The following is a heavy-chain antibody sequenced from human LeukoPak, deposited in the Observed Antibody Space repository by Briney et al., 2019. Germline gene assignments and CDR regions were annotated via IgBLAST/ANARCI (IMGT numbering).Heavy chain of an antibody. CDR1: GFTFSSYA. D-gene: IGHD3-10*01. CDR3: AKLAGGLLWFGDLLYFDY. V-gene: IGHV3-23*01. CDR2: ISGSGDST. Sequence: PGGSLRLSCAASGFTFSSYAMSWVRQAPGKGLEWVSAISGSGDSTYYADSVKGRFTISRDNSKNTLYLQMNSLRAEDTAVYSCAKLAGGLLWFGDLLYFDYWGQGTLVTVSS. J-gene: IGHJ4*02.